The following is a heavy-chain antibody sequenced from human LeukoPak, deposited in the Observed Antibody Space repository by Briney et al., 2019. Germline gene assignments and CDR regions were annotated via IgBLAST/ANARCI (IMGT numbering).Heavy chain of an antibody. CDR1: GGSFSGYY. J-gene: IGHJ4*02. CDR2: INHGGST. CDR3: AREDIVVVPAAKKIADYFDY. D-gene: IGHD2-2*01. V-gene: IGHV4-34*01. Sequence: SETLSLTCAVYGGSFSGYYWSWIRQPPGKGLEWIGEINHGGSTNYNPSLKSRVTISVDTSKNQFSLKLSSVTAADTAVYYCAREDIVVVPAAKKIADYFDYWGQGTLVTVSS.